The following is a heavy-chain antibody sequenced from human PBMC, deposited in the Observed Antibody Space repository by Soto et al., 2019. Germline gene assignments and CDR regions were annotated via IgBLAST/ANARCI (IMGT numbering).Heavy chain of an antibody. CDR2: INPNSGGT. D-gene: IGHD1-7*01. CDR1: GYTSTDYY. Sequence: ASVKVSCKASGYTSTDYYMHWVRQAPGQGLEWMGWINPNSGGTNYAQKFQGRVTMTRDTSISTAYMELSRLRSDDTAVYHCARKLELRGSYYYYYDMDVWGQGTTVTVSS. CDR3: ARKLELRGSYYYYYDMDV. V-gene: IGHV1-2*02. J-gene: IGHJ6*02.